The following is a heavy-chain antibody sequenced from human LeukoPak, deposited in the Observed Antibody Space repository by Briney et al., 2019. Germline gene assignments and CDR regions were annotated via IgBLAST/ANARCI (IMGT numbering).Heavy chain of an antibody. D-gene: IGHD3-10*01. J-gene: IGHJ6*04. V-gene: IGHV3-21*01. CDR3: CAYYYGSGSPGGDV. CDR1: RFTFSSYS. Sequence: GGSLRLSCAASRFTFSSYSMNWVRQAPGKGLEWVSSISSSSSYIYYADSVKGRFTISRDNAKNSLYLQMNSLRAEDTAVYYCCAYYYGSGSPGGDVWGKRTTVTVSS. CDR2: ISSSSSYI.